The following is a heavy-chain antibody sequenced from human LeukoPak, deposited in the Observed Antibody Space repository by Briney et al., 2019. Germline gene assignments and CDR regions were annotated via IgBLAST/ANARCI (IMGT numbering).Heavy chain of an antibody. CDR2: IYTSGST. V-gene: IGHV4-61*02. J-gene: IGHJ4*02. D-gene: IGHD3-3*01. CDR1: GDSTRSGSFY. CDR3: ARGPNIWSGYELEY. Sequence: SQTLSLTCTVSGDSTRSGSFYWSWIRQPAGKGLEWIGRIYTSGSTDYNPSLKSRITMSIDRSKSQFSLKLTSVTAADTAVYYCARGPNIWSGYELEYWGQGTLVTVSS.